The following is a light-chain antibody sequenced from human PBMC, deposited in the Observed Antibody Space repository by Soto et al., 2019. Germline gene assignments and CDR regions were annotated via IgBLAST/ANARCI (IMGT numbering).Light chain of an antibody. CDR1: ALPKQY. CDR2: KDS. J-gene: IGLJ2*01. CDR3: QSADSSGPWVV. V-gene: IGLV3-25*02. Sequence: SYELTQPPSVSVSPGQTARITCSGDALPKQYAYWYQQKPGQAPVLVIYKDSERPSAIPERFSGSSSGTTVTLTISGVQAEDEADYYCQSADSSGPWVVFGGGTKLTVL.